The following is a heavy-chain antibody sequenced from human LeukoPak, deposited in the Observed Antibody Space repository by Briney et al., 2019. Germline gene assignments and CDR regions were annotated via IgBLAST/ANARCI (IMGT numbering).Heavy chain of an antibody. J-gene: IGHJ4*02. D-gene: IGHD4-17*01. Sequence: GGSLRLSCAASGFTFSSYAMSWVRQAPGKGLEWVSAISGSGGSTYYADSVKGRFTISRDNSKNTLYLQMNSLRAEDTAVYYRAKGLIRAVTTFYWGQGTLVTVSS. V-gene: IGHV3-23*01. CDR3: AKGLIRAVTTFY. CDR2: ISGSGGST. CDR1: GFTFSSYA.